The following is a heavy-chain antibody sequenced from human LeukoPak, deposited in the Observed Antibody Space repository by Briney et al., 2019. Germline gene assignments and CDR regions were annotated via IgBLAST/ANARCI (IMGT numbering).Heavy chain of an antibody. V-gene: IGHV3-30*18. CDR3: AKDRYGSGANYFDY. D-gene: IGHD3-10*01. CDR1: GFSFSSYA. J-gene: IGHJ4*02. CDR2: VLFDGTNE. Sequence: GGSLRLPCAASGFSFSSYAMHWVRQAPGKGLEWVAFVLFDGTNEQYTDSVKGRFSISRDNPNNTLYLQMSSLTAEDTAVYYCAKDRYGSGANYFDYWGQGTLVTVSS.